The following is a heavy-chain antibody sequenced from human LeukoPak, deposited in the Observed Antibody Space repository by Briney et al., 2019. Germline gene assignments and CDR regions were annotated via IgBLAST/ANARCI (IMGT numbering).Heavy chain of an antibody. J-gene: IGHJ4*02. V-gene: IGHV3-30*14. CDR1: GFTFSDYS. CDR2: ISYDGSNK. D-gene: IGHD2-8*01. Sequence: PGGSLRLSCAASGFTFSDYSMHWVRQAPGKGLEWVAVISYDGSNKYYADSVKGRFTISRDNSKHTLYLQMDSLRAEDTAVYYCAREKGRMALDYWGQGTLVTVSS. CDR3: AREKGRMALDY.